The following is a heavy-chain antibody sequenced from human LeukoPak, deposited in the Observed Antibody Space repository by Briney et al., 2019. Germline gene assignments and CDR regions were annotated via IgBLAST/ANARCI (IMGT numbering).Heavy chain of an antibody. J-gene: IGHJ4*02. Sequence: GGSLRLSCAASGFTFSSYSMNWVRQASGKGLEWVSSISSSSSYIYYADSVKGRFTISRDNAKNSLYLQMNSLRAEDTAVYYCARDLADYYDSSGYYEGYWGQGTLVTVSS. CDR2: ISSSSSYI. D-gene: IGHD3-22*01. CDR1: GFTFSSYS. V-gene: IGHV3-21*01. CDR3: ARDLADYYDSSGYYEGY.